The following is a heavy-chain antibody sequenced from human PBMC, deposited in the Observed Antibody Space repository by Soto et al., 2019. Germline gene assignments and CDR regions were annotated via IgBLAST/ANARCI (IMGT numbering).Heavy chain of an antibody. Sequence: GASVKVSCKASGGTFSSYAISWVRQAPGQGLEWMGGIIPIFGTANYAQKFQGRVTITADESTSTAYMELSSLRSEDTAVYYCARGSRGYCGGDCYFPYWGQGTLVTVSS. V-gene: IGHV1-69*13. CDR1: GGTFSSYA. CDR3: ARGSRGYCGGDCYFPY. CDR2: IIPIFGTA. J-gene: IGHJ4*02. D-gene: IGHD2-21*02.